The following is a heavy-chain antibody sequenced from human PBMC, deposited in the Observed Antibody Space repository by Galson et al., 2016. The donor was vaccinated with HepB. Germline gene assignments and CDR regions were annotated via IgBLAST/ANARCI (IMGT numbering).Heavy chain of an antibody. CDR3: AKAPHSSSWLFFEV. D-gene: IGHD6-13*01. J-gene: IGHJ4*02. V-gene: IGHV3-48*01. CDR2: SGPITYDFG. Sequence: SLRLSCAASGFSFSGTGMNWVRQAPGKGLEWVAYSGPITYDFGHHADSVKGRFTVSRDNSKNTVYLQMNSLRVEYTTVYYCAKAPHSSSWLFFEVWGQGTLV. CDR1: GFSFSGTG.